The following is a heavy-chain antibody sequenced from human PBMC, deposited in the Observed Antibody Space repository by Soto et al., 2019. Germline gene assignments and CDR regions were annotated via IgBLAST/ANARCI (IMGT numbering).Heavy chain of an antibody. CDR3: ARRYCSDSYCSYFDY. CDR2: INHSGFT. V-gene: IGHV4-34*01. CDR1: GGSFTTYY. Sequence: QVQLHQWGAGLLKPSETLSLPCAVYGGSFTTYYWSWIRQSPGKGPEWIGEINHSGFTNYNPSLESRVTTSVDTSKNQFSLRLRSVSAADTAIYYCARRYCSDSYCSYFDYWCRGTLVSVSS. D-gene: IGHD2-15*01. J-gene: IGHJ4*02.